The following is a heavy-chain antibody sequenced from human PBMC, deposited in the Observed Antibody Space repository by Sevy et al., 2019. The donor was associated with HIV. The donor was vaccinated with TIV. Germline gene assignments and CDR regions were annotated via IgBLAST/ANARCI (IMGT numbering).Heavy chain of an antibody. Sequence: ASVKVSCKASGYTFTGYYMHWVRQAPGQGLEWMEWINPNSGGTNYAQKFQGRVTMTRDTSISTAYMELSRLRSDDTAVYYCARAIVLAYYFDYWGQGTLVTVSS. V-gene: IGHV1-2*02. CDR2: INPNSGGT. CDR3: ARAIVLAYYFDY. D-gene: IGHD1-26*01. CDR1: GYTFTGYY. J-gene: IGHJ4*02.